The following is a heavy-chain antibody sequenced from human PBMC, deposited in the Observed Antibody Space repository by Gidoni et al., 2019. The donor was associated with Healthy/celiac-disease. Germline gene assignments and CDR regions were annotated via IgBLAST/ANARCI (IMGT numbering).Heavy chain of an antibody. CDR1: GYTFTSYY. Sequence: QVQLVQSGAEVKKPGASVKVSCKASGYTFTSYYMPWVRQAPGQGLEWMGIINPSGGSTSYAQKFQGRVTMTRDTSTSTVYMELSSLRSEDTAVYYCASYGSGSYYSYWGQGTLVTVSS. CDR3: ASYGSGSYYSY. CDR2: INPSGGST. D-gene: IGHD3-10*01. J-gene: IGHJ4*02. V-gene: IGHV1-46*01.